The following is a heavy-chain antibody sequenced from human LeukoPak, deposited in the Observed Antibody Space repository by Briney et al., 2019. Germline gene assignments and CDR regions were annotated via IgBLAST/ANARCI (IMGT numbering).Heavy chain of an antibody. CDR2: IYQSGAT. Sequence: SETLSLTCSVSGYSISSGYYWGWVRQPPGKGLEWIGTIYQSGATHDNPSLKSRVTISIDKSKNQLSLRLMSVTVADTAVYYCARSLYYGSGSYFDYYYYMDVWGKGTTVSVSS. CDR3: ARSLYYGSGSYFDYYYYMDV. J-gene: IGHJ6*03. V-gene: IGHV4-38-2*02. CDR1: GYSISSGYY. D-gene: IGHD3-10*01.